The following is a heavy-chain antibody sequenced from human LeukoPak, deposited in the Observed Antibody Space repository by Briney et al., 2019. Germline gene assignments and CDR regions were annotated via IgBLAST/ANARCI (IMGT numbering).Heavy chain of an antibody. CDR3: AKTTGGRRALDY. J-gene: IGHJ4*02. D-gene: IGHD4-11*01. Sequence: GGSLRLSCAASGFTFSSYTMHWVRQAPGKGLEWVAVLSYDGTDKYYADSVKGRFTISRDNSKNTLYLQMNSLRAEDTALYYCAKTTGGRRALDYWGQGTLVTVSS. CDR1: GFTFSSYT. CDR2: LSYDGTDK. V-gene: IGHV3-30*18.